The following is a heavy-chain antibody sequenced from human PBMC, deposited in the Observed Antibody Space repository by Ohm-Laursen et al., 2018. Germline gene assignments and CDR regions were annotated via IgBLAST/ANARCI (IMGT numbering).Heavy chain of an antibody. D-gene: IGHD1-7*01. J-gene: IGHJ6*02. V-gene: IGHV1-2*02. CDR2: INPNSGGT. Sequence: ATVKISCKASGYTFTGYYMHWVRQAPGQGLEWMGWINPNSGGTNYAQKFQGRVTMTRDTSTSTVYMELSSLRSEDTAVYYCARDDWNYANYYYGMDVWGQGTTVTASS. CDR3: ARDDWNYANYYYGMDV. CDR1: GYTFTGYY.